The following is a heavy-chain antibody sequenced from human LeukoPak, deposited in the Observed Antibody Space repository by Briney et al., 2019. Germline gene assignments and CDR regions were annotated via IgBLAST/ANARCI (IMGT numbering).Heavy chain of an antibody. V-gene: IGHV3-23*01. Sequence: GGSLRLSCAASGFTFSTYGMHWVRQAPGKGLEWVSAISGSGGSTYYADSVKGRFTISRESSKNTLYMQMNSLRAEDTAVYYCAKGSCSGGSCYPDYWGQGTLVTVSS. CDR3: AKGSCSGGSCYPDY. J-gene: IGHJ4*02. CDR1: GFTFSTYG. D-gene: IGHD2-15*01. CDR2: ISGSGGST.